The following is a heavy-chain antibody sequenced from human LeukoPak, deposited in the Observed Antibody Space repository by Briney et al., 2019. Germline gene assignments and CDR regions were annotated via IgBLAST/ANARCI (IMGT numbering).Heavy chain of an antibody. CDR3: ARDLGY. CDR2: ISSSSSYT. J-gene: IGHJ4*02. Sequence: GGSLRLSCAASGFTFSDYYMSRIRQAPGKGREGVSYISSSSSYTDYAVSVKVRFTISRDNAKNSLYLQMNSLRAEDTAVYYCARDLGYWGQGTLVTVSS. CDR1: GFTFSDYY. V-gene: IGHV3-11*06. D-gene: IGHD3-16*01.